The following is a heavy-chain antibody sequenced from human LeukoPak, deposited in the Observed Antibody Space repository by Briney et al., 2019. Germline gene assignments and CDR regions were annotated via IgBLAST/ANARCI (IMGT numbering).Heavy chain of an antibody. V-gene: IGHV3-74*03. CDR1: GFTFSSYW. CDR2: INSDGIST. CDR3: ASAPPGIAAYFDY. D-gene: IGHD6-13*01. J-gene: IGHJ4*02. Sequence: GGSLRLSCAASGFTFSSYWMHWVRQAPGKGLVWVSRINSDGISTKYADSVKGRFTISRDDAKNTLFLQMNSLRAQDTAVYYCASAPPGIAAYFDYWGQGALVTVSS.